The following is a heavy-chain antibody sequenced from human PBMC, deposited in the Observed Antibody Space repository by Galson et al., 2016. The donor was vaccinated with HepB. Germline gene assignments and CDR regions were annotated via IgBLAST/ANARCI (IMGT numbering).Heavy chain of an antibody. CDR2: IRGKIDGDTP. V-gene: IGHV3-15*01. Sequence: SLRLSCAASGFTFSDAWMNWVRHVPGKGLEWVGRIRGKIDGDTPEYSAPVKGRFTISKDDSKDTLYLQMNTLNSDDTAVYYCCTGDTARGAGHYTCLYWGQGTLVTVSS. CDR1: GFTFSDAW. CDR3: CTGDTARGAGHYTCLY. D-gene: IGHD4-11*01. J-gene: IGHJ4*02.